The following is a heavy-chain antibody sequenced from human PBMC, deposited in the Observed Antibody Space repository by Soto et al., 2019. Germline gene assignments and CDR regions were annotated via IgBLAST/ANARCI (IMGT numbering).Heavy chain of an antibody. V-gene: IGHV4-30-2*01. CDR3: ACPSGSYSFSWGY. D-gene: IGHD3-10*01. CDR1: GGSISSGGYS. J-gene: IGHJ4*02. Sequence: QLQLQESGSGLVKPSQTLSLTCAVSGGSISSGGYSWSWIRQPPWKGLEWIGYICHSGITYYNPDLKRRVTISVDRSKSQFSMKLSSVTAADTAVYYFACPSGSYSFSWGYWGQGTLVTVSS. CDR2: ICHSGIT.